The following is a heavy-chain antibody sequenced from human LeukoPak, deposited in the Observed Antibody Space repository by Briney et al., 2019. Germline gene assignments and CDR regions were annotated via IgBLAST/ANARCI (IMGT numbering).Heavy chain of an antibody. CDR1: GYNFSRYW. D-gene: IGHD5-18*01. CDR2: IYPGDSET. V-gene: IGHV5-51*01. Sequence: GESLKISCKGSGYNFSRYWIAWVRQMPGKGLEWMGMIYPGDSETRYSPSFQGQVTMSADKSITTAYLQWSSLKASDTAMYYCATVTAMVSPFDYWGQGTLVTVAS. CDR3: ATVTAMVSPFDY. J-gene: IGHJ4*02.